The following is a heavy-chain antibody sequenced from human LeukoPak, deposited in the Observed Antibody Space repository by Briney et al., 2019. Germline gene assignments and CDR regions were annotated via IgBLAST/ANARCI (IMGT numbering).Heavy chain of an antibody. Sequence: PGGSLRLSCAASGFTFSSYSMNWVRQAPGKGLEWVSSISSGSTYMYYADSVKGRFTISRDNAQNSVYPQMNSLRAEDAAVYYCGRVGGRSKAAKGDAFDIWGQGTMVTVSS. V-gene: IGHV3-21*01. CDR1: GFTFSSYS. CDR3: GRVGGRSKAAKGDAFDI. D-gene: IGHD6-6*01. J-gene: IGHJ3*02. CDR2: ISSGSTYM.